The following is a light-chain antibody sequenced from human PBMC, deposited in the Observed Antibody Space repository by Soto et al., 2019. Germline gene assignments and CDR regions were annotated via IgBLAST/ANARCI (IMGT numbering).Light chain of an antibody. CDR3: VLYMGSGTWV. V-gene: IGLV8-61*01. Sequence: QAVVTQEPSFSVSPGRTVTLTCGLSYGSVSTSYYPSWYQQTPGQAPRTLIYNTNTRSSGVPDRFSGSILGNKAALTITGAQADDESDYYCVLYMGSGTWVFGGGTKLTVL. CDR2: NTN. CDR1: YGSVSTSYY. J-gene: IGLJ3*02.